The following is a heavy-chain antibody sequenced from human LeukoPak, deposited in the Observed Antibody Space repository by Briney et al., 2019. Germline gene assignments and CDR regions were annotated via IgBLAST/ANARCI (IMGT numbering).Heavy chain of an antibody. Sequence: ASVKVSCKASGGTFSSYAIGWVRQAPGQGLEWMGIINPSGGSTSYAQKFQGRVTMTRDMSTSTVYMELSSLRSEDTAVYYCARLGDAFDIWGQGTMVTVSS. CDR3: ARLGDAFDI. V-gene: IGHV1-46*01. CDR2: INPSGGST. J-gene: IGHJ3*02. CDR1: GGTFSSYA.